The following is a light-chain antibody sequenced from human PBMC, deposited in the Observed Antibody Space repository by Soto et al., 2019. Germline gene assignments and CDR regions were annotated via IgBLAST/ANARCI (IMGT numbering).Light chain of an antibody. Sequence: DMQMTQSPSSVSASVGDRVTNTCRASQGISGWLAWYQQKPGKAPKLLIYAASTLQSGVPSRFSGSGSGTDFTLTISSLQPEDFATYYCQQASSFLFTFGPGTKVDIK. J-gene: IGKJ3*01. CDR3: QQASSFLFT. V-gene: IGKV1-12*02. CDR1: QGISGW. CDR2: AAS.